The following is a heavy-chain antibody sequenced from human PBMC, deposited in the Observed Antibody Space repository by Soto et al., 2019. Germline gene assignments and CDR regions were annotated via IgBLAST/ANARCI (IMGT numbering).Heavy chain of an antibody. D-gene: IGHD3-10*01. CDR1: GGSVSSGSYY. V-gene: IGHV4-61*01. J-gene: IGHJ3*02. CDR3: ARTYPHYFGSGSYYNDAFDI. Sequence: ETLSLTCTVSGGSVSSGSYYWSWIRQPPRKGLEWIGYIYYSGSTNYNPSLKSRVTISVDTSRNQFSLKLSSVTAADTAVYYCARTYPHYFGSGSYYNDAFDIWGQGTTVTVSS. CDR2: IYYSGST.